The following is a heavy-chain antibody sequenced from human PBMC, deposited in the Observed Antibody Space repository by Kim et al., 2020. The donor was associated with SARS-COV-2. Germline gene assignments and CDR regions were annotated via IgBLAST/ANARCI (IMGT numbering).Heavy chain of an antibody. CDR3: ARGLGSSGYSSTYYYYYGMDV. CDR2: IYSGGST. Sequence: GGSLRLSCAASGFTVSSNYMSWVRQAPGKWLEWVSVIYSGGSTYYADSVKGRFTISRDNSKNTLYLQMNSLRAEDTAVYYCARGLGSSGYSSTYYYYYGMDVWGQGTTVTVSS. CDR1: GFTVSSNY. V-gene: IGHV3-66*02. D-gene: IGHD3-22*01. J-gene: IGHJ6*02.